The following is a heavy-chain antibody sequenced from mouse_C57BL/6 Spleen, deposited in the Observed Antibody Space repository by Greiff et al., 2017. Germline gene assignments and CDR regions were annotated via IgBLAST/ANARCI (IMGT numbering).Heavy chain of an antibody. Sequence: EVQLQQSGPELVKPGASVKISCKASGYTFTDYYMNWVKQSNGKSLEWIGVINPKSGTTNYNQKLKGKATLTIDQSSSTAYMQLNSLTSEDAAVYYCARPYDYDLFAYWGQGTLVTVSA. D-gene: IGHD2-4*01. V-gene: IGHV1-39*01. CDR1: GYTFTDYY. CDR3: ARPYDYDLFAY. CDR2: INPKSGTT. J-gene: IGHJ3*01.